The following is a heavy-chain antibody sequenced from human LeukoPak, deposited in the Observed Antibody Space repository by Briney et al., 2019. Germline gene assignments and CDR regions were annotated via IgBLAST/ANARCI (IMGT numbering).Heavy chain of an antibody. CDR1: GFTFDDYA. J-gene: IGHJ4*02. D-gene: IGHD3-3*01. CDR3: AKGRPYYDFWSGYYTLDY. Sequence: QPGGSLRLSCAASGFTFDDYAMHWVRRAPGKGLEWVSGISWNSGSIGYADSVKGRFTISRDNAKNSLYLQMNSLRAEDTALYYCAKGRPYYDFWSGYYTLDYWGQGTLVTVSS. V-gene: IGHV3-9*01. CDR2: ISWNSGSI.